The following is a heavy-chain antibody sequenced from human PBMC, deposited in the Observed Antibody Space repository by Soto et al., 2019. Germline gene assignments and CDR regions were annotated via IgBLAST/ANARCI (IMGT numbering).Heavy chain of an antibody. V-gene: IGHV3-23*01. J-gene: IGHJ4*02. Sequence: GGSLRLSCAASGFTFSSYAMSWVRQAPGKGLEWVSAISGSGGSTYYADSVKGRFTISRDNSKNTLYLQMNSLRAEDTAVYYCAKPYCSGGSCYSGPFDYWGQGTLVTVSS. CDR3: AKPYCSGGSCYSGPFDY. CDR2: ISGSGGST. CDR1: GFTFSSYA. D-gene: IGHD2-15*01.